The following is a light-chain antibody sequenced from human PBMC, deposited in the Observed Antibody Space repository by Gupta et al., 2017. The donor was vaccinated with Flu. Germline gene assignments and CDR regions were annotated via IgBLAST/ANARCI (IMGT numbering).Light chain of an antibody. Sequence: TSSDVGGYNYVSWYQQHPGKAPKLMIFEVSKRPSGVPARFSGSNSGNTASLTVSGLQAEDEADYYCSSYAGSNNYVFGTGTKVTVL. CDR1: SSDVGGYNY. CDR2: EVS. V-gene: IGLV2-8*01. J-gene: IGLJ1*01. CDR3: SSYAGSNNYV.